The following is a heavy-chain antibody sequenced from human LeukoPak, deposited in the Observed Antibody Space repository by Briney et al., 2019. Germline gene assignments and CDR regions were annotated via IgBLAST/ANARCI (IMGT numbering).Heavy chain of an antibody. V-gene: IGHV3-23*01. Sequence: GGSLRLSCAASGFTFSMHAMSWVRQAPGKGLECVSTISGSSDIIYYADSVKGRFTVSRDNSKNTLYLHMNSPRAEDTAIYYCAKEGRTLPFDYWGQGTLVTVSS. CDR2: ISGSSDII. CDR3: AKEGRTLPFDY. CDR1: GFTFSMHA. J-gene: IGHJ4*02. D-gene: IGHD1-14*01.